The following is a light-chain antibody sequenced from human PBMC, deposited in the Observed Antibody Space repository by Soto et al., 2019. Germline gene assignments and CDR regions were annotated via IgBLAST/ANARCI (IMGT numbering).Light chain of an antibody. CDR3: QQRSNWPWT. CDR2: DAS. J-gene: IGKJ1*01. Sequence: EIVLTQSESTLSLSAGERATLSWRASQSVSSYLAWYQQKPGQAPRLLIYDASNRATGIPARFSGSGYGTDFNLTISSLETEDFAVYYCQQRSNWPWTFGQGTKVDIK. CDR1: QSVSSY. V-gene: IGKV3-11*01.